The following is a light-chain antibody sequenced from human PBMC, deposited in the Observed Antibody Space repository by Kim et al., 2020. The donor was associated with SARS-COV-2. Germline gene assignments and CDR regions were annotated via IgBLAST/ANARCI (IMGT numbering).Light chain of an antibody. CDR1: QSVSSN. V-gene: IGKV3-15*01. CDR2: AAS. Sequence: VSPGERATLSCTASQSVSSNLAWYQQKPCQAPRLLISAASTRATGIPVRFSGGGSGTDFTLTISSLQSEDFAVYYCQQYNKWPRTFGQGTKVDIK. J-gene: IGKJ1*01. CDR3: QQYNKWPRT.